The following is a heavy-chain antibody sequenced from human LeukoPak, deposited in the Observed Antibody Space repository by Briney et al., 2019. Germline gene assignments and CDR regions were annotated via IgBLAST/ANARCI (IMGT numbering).Heavy chain of an antibody. V-gene: IGHV3-23*01. Sequence: GGSLRLSCAASRFTFNNYAMSWVRQAPGKGLEWVSAISGSGGRTYYADSVKGRFTVSRDNSKSTLYLQMNSLRAEDTAVYYCAKDLDRVQLLFFHDYWGQGTLVTVSS. CDR1: RFTFNNYA. CDR2: ISGSGGRT. D-gene: IGHD2-2*01. J-gene: IGHJ4*02. CDR3: AKDLDRVQLLFFHDY.